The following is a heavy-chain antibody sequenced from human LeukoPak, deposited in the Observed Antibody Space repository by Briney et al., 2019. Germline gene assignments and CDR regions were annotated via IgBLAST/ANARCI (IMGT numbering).Heavy chain of an antibody. CDR1: GFIFSDCT. CDR3: THWRDSNTAPGFDY. Sequence: GGSLRLSCAACGFIFSDCTVQGVRQASGRGLEWVGRNRGKENNYATAYAASVKGNFGSSRDDSKNTAYLQMNSLKTEDTALYSCTHWRDSNTAPGFDYWAREPWSPSPQ. D-gene: IGHD6-13*01. V-gene: IGHV3-73*01. CDR2: NRGKENNYAT. J-gene: IGHJ4*02.